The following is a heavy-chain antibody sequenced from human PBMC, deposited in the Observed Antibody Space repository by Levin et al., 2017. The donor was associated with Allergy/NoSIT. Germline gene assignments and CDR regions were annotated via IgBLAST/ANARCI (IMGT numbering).Heavy chain of an antibody. V-gene: IGHV1-46*01. CDR2: INPSGGTT. D-gene: IGHD2-15*01. Sequence: AASVKVSCKASGYTFTSHYIHWVRQAPGQGPEWMGVINPSGGTTRYARNFQGRVTMTRDTSTSVVYLELSSLTSEDTAVYYCVKEGWWSSTSGDKWLDSWGQGTLVTVSS. CDR1: GYTFTSHY. J-gene: IGHJ5*01. CDR3: VKEGWWSSTSGDKWLDS.